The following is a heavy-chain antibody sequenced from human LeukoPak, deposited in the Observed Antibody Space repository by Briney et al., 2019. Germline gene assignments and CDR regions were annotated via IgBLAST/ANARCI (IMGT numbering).Heavy chain of an antibody. J-gene: IGHJ5*02. Sequence: PSETLSLTCTVSGGSISSSSYYWGWIRQPPGKGLEWIGSIYYSGTTYYNPSLKSRVTISVDTSKSQFSLKLSSVNAADTAVYYCAKQYTDSWNGCFDPRGQGTLVTVSS. CDR1: GGSISSSSYY. CDR2: IYYSGTT. CDR3: AKQYTDSWNGCFDP. V-gene: IGHV4-39*01. D-gene: IGHD1-1*01.